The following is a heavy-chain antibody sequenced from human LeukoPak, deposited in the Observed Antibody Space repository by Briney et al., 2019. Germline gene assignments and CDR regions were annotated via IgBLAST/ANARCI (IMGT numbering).Heavy chain of an antibody. CDR2: ISAYNGNT. D-gene: IGHD3-22*01. CDR1: GYTFTSYG. CDR3: AREPHQYDSSGYYYYFDY. Sequence: ASVKVSCKASGYTFTSYGISWVRQAPGQGLEWMGWISAYNGNTNYAQKLQGRVTMTTDTSTSTAYMELRSLRSDDTAVYYCAREPHQYDSSGYYYYFDYWGQGTLVTVSS. J-gene: IGHJ4*02. V-gene: IGHV1-18*01.